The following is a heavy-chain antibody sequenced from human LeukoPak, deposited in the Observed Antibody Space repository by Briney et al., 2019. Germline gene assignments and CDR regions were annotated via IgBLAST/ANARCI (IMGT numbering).Heavy chain of an antibody. Sequence: PGVSLRLSCAASGFTVSNNYMSWVRQAPGKGLEWVSIIYSGGGTFYADSVKGRFTISRDSSKNTLYLQMNSLRAEDTAVYYCTRDISGYFSDYWGQGTLVTVSS. V-gene: IGHV3-53*01. CDR2: IYSGGGT. CDR1: GFTVSNNY. CDR3: TRDISGYFSDY. J-gene: IGHJ4*02. D-gene: IGHD3-22*01.